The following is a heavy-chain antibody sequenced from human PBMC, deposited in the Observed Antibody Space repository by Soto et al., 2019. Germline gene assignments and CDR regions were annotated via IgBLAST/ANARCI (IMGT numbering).Heavy chain of an antibody. Sequence: GESLKISCKGSEYSFTNYWIGWVRQMPGKGLEWMGTIHPSDSDTRYSPSFRGQVTISADKSITTAYLQWSSLKASDTAMYYCARSTSPLYSMDVWGQGTTVTVSS. V-gene: IGHV5-51*01. J-gene: IGHJ6*02. CDR1: EYSFTNYW. CDR3: ARSTSPLYSMDV. CDR2: IHPSDSDT.